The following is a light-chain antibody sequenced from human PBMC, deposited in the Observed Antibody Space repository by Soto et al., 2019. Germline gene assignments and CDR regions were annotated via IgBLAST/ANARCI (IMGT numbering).Light chain of an antibody. CDR2: AAS. CDR3: QRYYNAPFT. CDR1: QGIKYY. V-gene: IGKV1-27*01. Sequence: DIQVTQYPSSLSASVGDRVTITCRASQGIKYYLAWYQQKPGEIPKLLIYAASTLESGIPPRFSGSGSGTDFTLTIINLQPEDVATYYCQRYYNAPFTFGGGTKVEIK. J-gene: IGKJ4*01.